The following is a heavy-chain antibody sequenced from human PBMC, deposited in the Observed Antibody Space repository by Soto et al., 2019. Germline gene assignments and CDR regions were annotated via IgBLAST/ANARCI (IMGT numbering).Heavy chain of an antibody. CDR3: SRHGPNDRAYSYYVMDV. J-gene: IGHJ6*02. Sequence: GGSLRLSCAASGFTFSGSSMHWVRQASWKGLEWVGRIRSKANSYATAYAASVKGRFTISRDDSENTAYLQMNSLKTEDTAVYYCSRHGPNDRAYSYYVMDVRGQGSKV. CDR1: GFTFSGSS. V-gene: IGHV3-73*01. D-gene: IGHD2-8*01. CDR2: IRSKANSYAT.